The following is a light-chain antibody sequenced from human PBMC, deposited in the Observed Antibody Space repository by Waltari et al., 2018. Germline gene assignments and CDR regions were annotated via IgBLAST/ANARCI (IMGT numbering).Light chain of an antibody. CDR1: QSISSN. CDR3: QHYNNWPPLT. CDR2: GAS. J-gene: IGKJ4*01. Sequence: EIVMTQSPATLSVSPGERATLSCRASQSISSNLAWYQQRPGQAPRLLLYGASTRASDIPDSFSGRGSGTDFTLTISSLQSEDFAVYYCQHYNNWPPLTFGGGTKVDVK. V-gene: IGKV3-15*01.